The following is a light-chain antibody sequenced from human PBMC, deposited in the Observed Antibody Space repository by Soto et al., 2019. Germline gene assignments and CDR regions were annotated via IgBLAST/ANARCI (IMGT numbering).Light chain of an antibody. CDR1: QSVSSN. J-gene: IGKJ1*01. CDR3: QQYGHSPKT. Sequence: EIVMTQSPATLSVSPGERATLSCRASQSVSSNLAWYQQKPGQAPSLLIYGASSRAAGIPDRFSGSGSGTDFTLTISSLEPEDFAVYYCQQYGHSPKTFGQGTKVDI. V-gene: IGKV3-20*01. CDR2: GAS.